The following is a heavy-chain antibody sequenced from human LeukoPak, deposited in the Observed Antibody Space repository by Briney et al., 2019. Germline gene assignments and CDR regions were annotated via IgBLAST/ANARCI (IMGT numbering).Heavy chain of an antibody. Sequence: PGGSLRLSCAASGFTFSSYGMHWVRQAPGKGLEWVAFIRYGGSNKYYADSVKGRFTISRDNSKNTLYLQMNSLRAEDTAVYYCAKDPHYYGSGSLINYYYYYGMDVWGQGTTVTVSS. D-gene: IGHD3-10*01. V-gene: IGHV3-30*02. CDR1: GFTFSSYG. CDR3: AKDPHYYGSGSLINYYYYYGMDV. CDR2: IRYGGSNK. J-gene: IGHJ6*02.